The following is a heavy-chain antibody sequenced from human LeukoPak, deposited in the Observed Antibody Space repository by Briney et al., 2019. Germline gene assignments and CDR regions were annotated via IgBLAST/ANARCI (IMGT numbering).Heavy chain of an antibody. CDR3: AKDVDCTSTSCYSPRAFDI. Sequence: GGSLRLSCAASGFTFSSYWMHWVRQAPGKGLVWVSRINSDGSSTSYADSVKGRFTISRDNSKNTLYLQMNSLRAEDTAVYYCAKDVDCTSTSCYSPRAFDIWGQGTMVTVSS. J-gene: IGHJ3*02. D-gene: IGHD2-2*02. CDR2: INSDGSST. CDR1: GFTFSSYW. V-gene: IGHV3-74*01.